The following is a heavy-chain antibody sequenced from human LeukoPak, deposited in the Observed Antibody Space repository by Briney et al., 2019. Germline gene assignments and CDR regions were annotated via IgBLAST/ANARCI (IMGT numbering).Heavy chain of an antibody. Sequence: PSETLSLTCAVYGGSFSGYYWSWIRQPPGKGLEWIGEINHSGSTNYNPSLKSRVTISVDTSKNQFSLKLSSVTAADTAEYYCARAGYCSGGSCRLLDYWGQGTLVTVSS. D-gene: IGHD2-15*01. CDR1: GGSFSGYY. CDR2: INHSGST. V-gene: IGHV4-34*01. CDR3: ARAGYCSGGSCRLLDY. J-gene: IGHJ4*02.